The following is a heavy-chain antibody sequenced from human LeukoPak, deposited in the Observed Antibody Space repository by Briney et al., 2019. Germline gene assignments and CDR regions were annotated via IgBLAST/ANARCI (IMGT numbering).Heavy chain of an antibody. CDR2: ISASGGST. Sequence: GSLRLSCAASGFIFSNYGMNWVRQAPGKGLEWVSGISASGGSTYYADSVKGRFTISRDNSRNTLHLQMNSLRAEDTAVYYCAKGYYHGSGSLYYFDYWGQGTLVTVSS. CDR3: AKGYYHGSGSLYYFDY. V-gene: IGHV3-23*01. CDR1: GFIFSNYG. D-gene: IGHD3-10*01. J-gene: IGHJ4*02.